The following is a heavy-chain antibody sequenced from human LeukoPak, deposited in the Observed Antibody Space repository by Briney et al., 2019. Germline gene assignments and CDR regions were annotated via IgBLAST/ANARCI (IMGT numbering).Heavy chain of an antibody. CDR3: TRSYYYDSSGSKDAFDI. J-gene: IGHJ3*02. CDR2: INQSGST. D-gene: IGHD3-22*01. Sequence: SETLSLTCAVYGGSFSGYYWSWIRQPPGKGLEWIGEINQSGSTNYNPSLKSRVTISVDTSKNQFSMKLISVTAADTAMYYCTRSYYYDSSGSKDAFDIWGQGKMVTVSS. CDR1: GGSFSGYY. V-gene: IGHV4-34*01.